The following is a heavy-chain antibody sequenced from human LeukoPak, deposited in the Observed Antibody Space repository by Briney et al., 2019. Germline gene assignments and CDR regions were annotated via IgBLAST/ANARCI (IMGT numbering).Heavy chain of an antibody. CDR2: ISGSGGST. V-gene: IGHV3-23*01. Sequence: GGSPRLSCAASGFTFSSYAMTWVRQAPGKGLEWVSSISGSGGSTSYAVSVKGRFTISRDSSKNTLQMNSLSAEDTAIYYCVKHSGGVYGNTDHWGQGVLVTVSS. CDR1: GFTFSSYA. D-gene: IGHD2-8*02. J-gene: IGHJ4*02. CDR3: VKHSGGVYGNTDH.